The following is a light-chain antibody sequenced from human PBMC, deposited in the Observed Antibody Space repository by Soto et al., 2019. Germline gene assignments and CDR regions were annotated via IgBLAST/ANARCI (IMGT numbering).Light chain of an antibody. CDR2: AAS. CDR1: QDVVNY. Sequence: DIDMTQAPSSLSASVGDRVTITCRAGQDVVNYLNWYQQKPGKAPRLLIYAASSLQSGVPSRFSGSGSGTTFTLTITDLQPEDVATYYCQQSRTTAYTFALGTKVDIK. J-gene: IGKJ2*01. CDR3: QQSRTTAYT. V-gene: IGKV1-39*01.